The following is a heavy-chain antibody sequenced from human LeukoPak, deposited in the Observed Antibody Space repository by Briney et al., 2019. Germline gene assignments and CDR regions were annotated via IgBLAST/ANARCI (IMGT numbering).Heavy chain of an antibody. CDR3: AKEHVIRTSGWYYDY. D-gene: IGHD6-13*01. CDR2: ISGSGGST. CDR1: GFTFSSYA. J-gene: IGHJ4*02. V-gene: IGHV3-23*01. Sequence: GGSLRLSCAASGFTFSSYAMSWVRQAPGKGLEWVSAISGSGGSTYYADSVKGRFTISRDNSKNTLYLQMNSLMTEDTAVYYCAKEHVIRTSGWYYDYWGQGTLVTVSS.